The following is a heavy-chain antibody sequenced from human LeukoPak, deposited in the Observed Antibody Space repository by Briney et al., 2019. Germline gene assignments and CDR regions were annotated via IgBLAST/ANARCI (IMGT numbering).Heavy chain of an antibody. CDR1: GGSLGSYY. CDR3: ASQFGLRYFDY. J-gene: IGHJ4*02. CDR2: MYYSGAT. D-gene: IGHD3-10*01. V-gene: IGHV4-59*01. Sequence: SETLSLTCTVSGGSLGSYYWSWLRQPPGKELEWIGYMYYSGATNYNPSLKSRVTMSIDTSKNQISLKLSSVTAADTAVYYCASQFGLRYFDYWGQGILVAVSS.